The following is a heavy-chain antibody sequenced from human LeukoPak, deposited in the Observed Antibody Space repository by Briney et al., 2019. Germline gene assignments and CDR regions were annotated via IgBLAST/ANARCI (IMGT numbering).Heavy chain of an antibody. D-gene: IGHD3-10*01. Sequence: SETLSLTCAVYGGSFSGYYWSWIRQPPGKGLEWIGEINHSGSTNYNPSLKSRVTISVDTSKNQFSLKLSSVTAADTAVYYCARGPDYYGSGSYYGSFDYWGQGTLVTVSS. CDR3: ARGPDYYGSGSYYGSFDY. V-gene: IGHV4-34*01. CDR2: INHSGST. CDR1: GGSFSGYY. J-gene: IGHJ4*02.